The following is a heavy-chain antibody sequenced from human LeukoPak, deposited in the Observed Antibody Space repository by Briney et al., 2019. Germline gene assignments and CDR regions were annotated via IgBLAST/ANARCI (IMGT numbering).Heavy chain of an antibody. D-gene: IGHD6-19*01. J-gene: IGHJ6*03. V-gene: IGHV1-58*02. CDR1: GCTFTSSA. CDR3: AADSSGWFDYYYYMDV. Sequence: ASVKVSCKASGCTFTSSAMQWVRQARGQRLEWIGWIVVGSGNTNYAQKFQERVTITRDMSTSTAYMELSSLRSEDTAVYYCAADSSGWFDYYYYMDVWGKGTTVTVSS. CDR2: IVVGSGNT.